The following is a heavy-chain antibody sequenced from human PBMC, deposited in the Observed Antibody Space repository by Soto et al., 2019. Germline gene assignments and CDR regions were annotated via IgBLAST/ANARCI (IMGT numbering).Heavy chain of an antibody. D-gene: IGHD3-3*01. CDR3: ARGQRFSEWFDP. CDR2: IYISGST. J-gene: IGHJ5*02. CDR1: CGAISTYY. V-gene: IGHV4-4*07. Sequence: QVHLQESGPGLVKPSETLSLTCSVACGAISTYYWTCIRQPAGKGLEWIVRIYISGSTKYNLSLRSRVTMSFDTSNTQFSLRLTSVTAADMAVYYCARGQRFSEWFDPWGQVTLVTVAS.